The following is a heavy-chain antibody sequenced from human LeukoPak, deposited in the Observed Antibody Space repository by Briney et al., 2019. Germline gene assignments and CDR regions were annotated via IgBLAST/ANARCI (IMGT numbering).Heavy chain of an antibody. CDR2: INPNSGGT. V-gene: IGHV1-2*02. CDR3: ARDPFPPPPIVVVPAAIPLNWFDP. D-gene: IGHD2-2*01. CDR1: GYTFTGYY. J-gene: IGHJ5*02. Sequence: ASVKVSCKASGYTFTGYYMHWVRQAPGQGLEWMGWINPNSGGTNYAQKFQGRVTMTRDTFISTAYMELSRLRSDDTAVYYCARDPFPPPPIVVVPAAIPLNWFDPWGQGTLVTVSS.